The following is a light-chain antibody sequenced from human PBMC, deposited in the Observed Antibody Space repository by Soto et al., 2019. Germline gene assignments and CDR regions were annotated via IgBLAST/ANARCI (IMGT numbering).Light chain of an antibody. J-gene: IGKJ2*01. CDR3: QQRNTWPPYT. V-gene: IGKV3-11*01. CDR1: QSVSTS. CDR2: DAS. Sequence: EVVLTQSPGTLSLSPGERATLSCRASQSVSTSLAWYQQKPGQAPRLLIYDASNRAPGIPARFSGSGSGTDFTLSISSLEPEDFAFYYCQQRNTWPPYTFGQGTKLEIK.